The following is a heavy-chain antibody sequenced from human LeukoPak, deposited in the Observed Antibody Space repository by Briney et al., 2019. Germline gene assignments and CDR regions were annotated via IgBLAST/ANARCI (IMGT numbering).Heavy chain of an antibody. V-gene: IGHV4-39*01. D-gene: IGHD6-13*01. J-gene: IGHJ5*02. CDR1: GGSISSSSYY. Sequence: KPSETLSLTCTVSGGSISSSSYYWGWIRQPPGKGLEWIGSIYYSGSTYYNPSLKSRVTISVDTSKNQFSLKLSSVTAADTAVYYCARHNGIAAAGENWFDPWGQGTLVTVSS. CDR3: ARHNGIAAAGENWFDP. CDR2: IYYSGST.